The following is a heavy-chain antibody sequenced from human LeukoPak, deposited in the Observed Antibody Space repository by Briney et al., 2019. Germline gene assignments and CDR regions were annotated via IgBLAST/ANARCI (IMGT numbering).Heavy chain of an antibody. CDR3: ARGGGDYYGAGTYSIFDL. D-gene: IGHD3-10*01. J-gene: IGHJ4*02. V-gene: IGHV4-34*01. Sequence: SETLSLTCAVYGGSFSGYYWSWLRQPPGKGLEWSGELNHSGSTNYNPSLKSRVTISVDRSKNQFSLELNSVTAADTDVYYCARGGGDYYGAGTYSIFDLWGQRTLVTVSS. CDR2: LNHSGST. CDR1: GGSFSGYY.